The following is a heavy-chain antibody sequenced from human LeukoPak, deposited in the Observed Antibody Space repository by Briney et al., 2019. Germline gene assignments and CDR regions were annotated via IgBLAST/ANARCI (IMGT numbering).Heavy chain of an antibody. Sequence: ASVTVSFTASGYTFTIYYMHWVRHAPGQGLEWMGMINPSGGSTSYAQKFQGRVTMTRDTSTSTVHMELSRLRSEDTAVYYCARESTEDYFDYWGQGTLVTVSS. CDR2: INPSGGST. V-gene: IGHV1-46*01. CDR3: ARESTEDYFDY. J-gene: IGHJ4*02. CDR1: GYTFTIYY. D-gene: IGHD2-2*01.